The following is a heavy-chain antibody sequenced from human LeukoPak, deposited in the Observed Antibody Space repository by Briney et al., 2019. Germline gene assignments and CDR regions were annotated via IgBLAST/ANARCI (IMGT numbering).Heavy chain of an antibody. Sequence: PGGSLRLSCAVSGFTVSNIYMSWVRQAPGKGLEWVSFIYSDGNTYYADSVKGRFTLSRDSSRNTLYLQMNSLRVDDTAVYYCAGDTHSSSWYDHWGQGTLVTVSS. J-gene: IGHJ5*02. D-gene: IGHD6-19*01. V-gene: IGHV3-53*01. CDR3: AGDTHSSSWYDH. CDR2: IYSDGNT. CDR1: GFTVSNIY.